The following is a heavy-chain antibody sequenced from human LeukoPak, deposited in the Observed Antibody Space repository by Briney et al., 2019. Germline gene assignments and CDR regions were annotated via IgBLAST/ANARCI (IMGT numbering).Heavy chain of an antibody. Sequence: ASVKVSCKASGYTFTSYYMHWVRQAPGQGLEWMGIINPSGGSTSYAQKFQGRVTMTRDTSTSTVYMELSSLRSEDTAVYYCASLTGSGIAAEGFDHWGQGTLVTVSS. D-gene: IGHD6-13*01. J-gene: IGHJ4*02. CDR1: GYTFTSYY. V-gene: IGHV1-46*01. CDR2: INPSGGST. CDR3: ASLTGSGIAAEGFDH.